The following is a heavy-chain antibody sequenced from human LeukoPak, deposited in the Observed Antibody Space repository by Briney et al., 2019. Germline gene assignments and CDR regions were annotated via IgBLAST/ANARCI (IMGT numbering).Heavy chain of an antibody. D-gene: IGHD1-26*01. Sequence: GESLKISCKGSGYSFTSYWIGWVRQMPGKGLVWMGIIYPGDSDTRYSPSFQGQVTISADKSISTAYLQWSSLKASDTAMYYCGRSFGGVGVTTLFYFTYGGKGPLVTVSS. CDR3: GRSFGGVGVTTLFYFTY. V-gene: IGHV5-51*01. CDR1: GYSFTSYW. J-gene: IGHJ4*02. CDR2: IYPGDSDT.